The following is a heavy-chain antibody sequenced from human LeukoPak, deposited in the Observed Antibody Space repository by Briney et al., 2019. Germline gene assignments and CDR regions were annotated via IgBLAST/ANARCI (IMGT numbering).Heavy chain of an antibody. D-gene: IGHD3-10*01. CDR1: GFTVSGNY. CDR2: IYSGGST. Sequence: PGGSLRLSCAASGFTVSGNYMSWVRQAPGKGLEWVSVIYSGGSTYYADSVKGRFTISRDNSKNTLYLQMNSLRAEDTAVYYCARLALNSMVRGVINRGYGMDVWGQGTTVTVSS. V-gene: IGHV3-53*01. CDR3: ARLALNSMVRGVINRGYGMDV. J-gene: IGHJ6*02.